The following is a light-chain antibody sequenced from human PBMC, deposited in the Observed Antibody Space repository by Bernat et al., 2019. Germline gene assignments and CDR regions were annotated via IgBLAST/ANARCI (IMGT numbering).Light chain of an antibody. CDR1: SSNIGAGYN. Sequence: QSVLTQPPSVSGAPGQTVIISCTGSSSNIGAGYNVHWYQQLPGTAPKLLIYDDTNRPSGVADRFSGSKSGTSASLAITGLQAEDEANYYCQSYDSRLSAPVFGGGTKLTVL. CDR2: DDT. CDR3: QSYDSRLSAPV. J-gene: IGLJ3*02. V-gene: IGLV1-40*01.